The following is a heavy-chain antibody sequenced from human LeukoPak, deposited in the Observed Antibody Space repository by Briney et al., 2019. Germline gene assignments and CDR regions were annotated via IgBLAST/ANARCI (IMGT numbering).Heavy chain of an antibody. D-gene: IGHD3-9*01. J-gene: IGHJ4*02. CDR3: ARGELRYFDWLLRGTYFDY. CDR2: IXHSGST. V-gene: IGHV4-34*01. Sequence: GXXXXXXGEIXHSGSTNYNPSLKSRVTISVDTSKNQFSLKLSSVTAADTAVYYCARGELRYFDWLLRGTYFDYWGQGTLVTVSS.